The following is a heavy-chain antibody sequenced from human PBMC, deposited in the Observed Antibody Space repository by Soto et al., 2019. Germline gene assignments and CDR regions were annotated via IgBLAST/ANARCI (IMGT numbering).Heavy chain of an antibody. V-gene: IGHV3-30*04. CDR1: GFTFSSYA. CDR2: ISYDGSNK. Sequence: GGSLRLSCAASGFTFSSYAMHWVRQAPGKGLEWVAVISYDGSNKYYADSVKGRFTISRDNSKNTLYLQMNSLRAEDTAVYYCAKERFGFGEPNPLFDYWGQGTLVTVSS. J-gene: IGHJ4*02. CDR3: AKERFGFGEPNPLFDY. D-gene: IGHD3-10*01.